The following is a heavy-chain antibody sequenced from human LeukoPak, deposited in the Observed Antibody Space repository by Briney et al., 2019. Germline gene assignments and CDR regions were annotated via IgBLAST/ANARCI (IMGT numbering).Heavy chain of an antibody. CDR3: ARQSPVLRYFDWYPSGFDY. V-gene: IGHV4-38-2*02. J-gene: IGHJ4*02. CDR1: NYSISSGYY. CDR2: IHHSWTT. D-gene: IGHD3-9*01. Sequence: SETLSLTCTVSNYSISSGYYWGWIRQPPGKRLEWIGSIHHSWTTYYNPSLKSRVTISVDTSNNQFSLKLSSVTAADTAVYYCARQSPVLRYFDWYPSGFDYWGQGTLVTVSS.